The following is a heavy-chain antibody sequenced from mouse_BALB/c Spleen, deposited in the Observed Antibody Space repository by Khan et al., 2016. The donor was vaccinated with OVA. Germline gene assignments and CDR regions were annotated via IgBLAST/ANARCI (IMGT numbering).Heavy chain of an antibody. CDR1: SDSITTGY. Sequence: EVQLQESGPSLVKPSQTLSLTCSVTSDSITTGYWNWIRKFPGNKLEYMGYIIYTGYTYYNPSLKSRISITRHTSNNQYYLQLNSVTDEDTATYYWARSTYRYAFVYWGQGTLVTVSA. CDR3: ARSTYRYAFVY. V-gene: IGHV3-8*02. CDR2: IIYTGYT. D-gene: IGHD2-14*01. J-gene: IGHJ3*01.